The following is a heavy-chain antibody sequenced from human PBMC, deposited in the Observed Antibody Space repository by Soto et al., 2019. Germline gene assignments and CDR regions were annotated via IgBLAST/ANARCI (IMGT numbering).Heavy chain of an antibody. Sequence: GGSLRLSCAASEFTFSNYAMSWVRQAPGKGLEWVSAISGSGGSTYYADSVKGRFTISRDNSKNTLYLQMNSLRAEDTAVYYCARSGYRYGPLAYRGQGTLVTVSS. CDR1: EFTFSNYA. CDR3: ARSGYRYGPLAY. V-gene: IGHV3-23*01. D-gene: IGHD5-18*01. J-gene: IGHJ1*01. CDR2: ISGSGGST.